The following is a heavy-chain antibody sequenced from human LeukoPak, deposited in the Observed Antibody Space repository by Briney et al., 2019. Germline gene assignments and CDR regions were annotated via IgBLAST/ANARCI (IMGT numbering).Heavy chain of an antibody. D-gene: IGHD1-1*01. J-gene: IGHJ4*02. CDR1: GFTFGDYA. V-gene: IGHV3-49*03. Sequence: GGSLRLSCTASGFTFGDYAMSWFRQAPGKGLEWVGFIRSKAYGGTTEYAASVKGRFTISRDDSKSIAYLQMNSLKTEDTAVYYCTSWPGGYPYYFDYWGQGTLVTVSS. CDR3: TSWPGGYPYYFDY. CDR2: IRSKAYGGTT.